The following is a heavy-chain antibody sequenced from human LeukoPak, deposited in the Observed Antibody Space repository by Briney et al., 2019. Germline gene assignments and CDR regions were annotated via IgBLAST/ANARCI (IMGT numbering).Heavy chain of an antibody. CDR3: ARGDYYYYGMDV. J-gene: IGHJ6*02. CDR1: GGTFSSYA. Sequence: ASVKVSCKASGGTFSSYAISWVRRAPGQGLEWMGRIIPILGIANYAQKFQGRVTITADKSTSTAYTELSSLRSEDTAVYYCARGDYYYYGMDVWGQGTTVTVSS. CDR2: IIPILGIA. V-gene: IGHV1-69*04.